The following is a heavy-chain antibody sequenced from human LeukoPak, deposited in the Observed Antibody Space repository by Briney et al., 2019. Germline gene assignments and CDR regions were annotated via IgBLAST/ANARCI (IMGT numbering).Heavy chain of an antibody. CDR1: GFTFSSYW. V-gene: IGHV3-74*01. J-gene: IGHJ5*02. CDR2: INPDGSVT. Sequence: PGGSLRLSCVASGFTFSSYWMHWVRQDPGKGLVWVSRINPDGSVTGYADSVKGRFTVSRDNAKYTLYLQMNSLRAEDTAIYYCTRNFDYGDYLWGQGTLVAVSS. CDR3: TRNFDYGDYL. D-gene: IGHD4-17*01.